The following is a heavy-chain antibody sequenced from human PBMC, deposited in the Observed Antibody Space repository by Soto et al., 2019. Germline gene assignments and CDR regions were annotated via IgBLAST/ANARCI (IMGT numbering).Heavy chain of an antibody. CDR2: INAGNGNT. CDR1: GYTFTSYA. V-gene: IGHV1-3*01. CDR3: ARILGYCRGGSCDY. Sequence: QVHLVQSGAEVKKPGASVKVSCKASGYTFTSYAMHWVRQAPGQRLEWMGWINAGNGNTKYSQKFQGRVTITRDTSASTAYMELSRLRSEDTAVYYCARILGYCRGGSCDYWGQGTLVTVYS. D-gene: IGHD2-15*01. J-gene: IGHJ4*02.